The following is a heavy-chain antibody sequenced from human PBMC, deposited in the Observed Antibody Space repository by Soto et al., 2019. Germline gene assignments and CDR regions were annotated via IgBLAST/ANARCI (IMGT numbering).Heavy chain of an antibody. CDR2: LTANGNT. CDR3: ARDALGLDV. V-gene: IGHV3-53*01. Sequence: GGSLRLSCVVSGFAVSATYMSWVRQAPGQGLEWVSVLTANGNTIYADAVKGRFTVSRDISQNPVYLQLNSVTVEDTGLYYCARDALGLDVWGQGTTVTVSS. CDR1: GFAVSATY. J-gene: IGHJ6*02.